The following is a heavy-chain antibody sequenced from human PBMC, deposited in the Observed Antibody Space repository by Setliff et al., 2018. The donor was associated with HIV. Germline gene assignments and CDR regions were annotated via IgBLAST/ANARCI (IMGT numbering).Heavy chain of an antibody. D-gene: IGHD1-26*01. J-gene: IGHJ4*02. V-gene: IGHV1-2*02. CDR2: INPNSGGT. Sequence: ASVKVSCKTSGYAFDAKHIHWARQAPGQGLEWMGWINPNSGGTNYARKFRGRVTMTRDTSISTAYMELNSLRSDDTAVYYCTRGGYRGSYPIDYWGQGTLVTVSS. CDR1: GYAFDAKH. CDR3: TRGGYRGSYPIDY.